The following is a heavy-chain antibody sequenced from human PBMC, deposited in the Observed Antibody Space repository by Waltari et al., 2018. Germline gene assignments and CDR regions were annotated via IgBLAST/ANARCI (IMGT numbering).Heavy chain of an antibody. CDR3: ARDGNGGGV. D-gene: IGHD3-16*01. V-gene: IGHV3-66*01. CDR1: GFPVGNTY. CDR2: IYSGGST. Sequence: EVQLVESGGGLVQPGGSVRLSCTASGFPVGNTYMNWVRQAPGKGLEGVSLIYSGGSTYYADSVKGRFTISRDSSKNTLYLQMNSLRAEDSAVYYCARDGNGGGVWGRGTTVTVSS. J-gene: IGHJ6*02.